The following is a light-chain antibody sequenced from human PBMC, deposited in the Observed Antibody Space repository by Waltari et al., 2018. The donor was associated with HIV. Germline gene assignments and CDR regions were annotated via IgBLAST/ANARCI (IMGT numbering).Light chain of an antibody. CDR3: QSYDSSNHLI. J-gene: IGLJ2*01. V-gene: IGLV6-57*01. CDR2: EDN. Sequence: NFMLTQPHSVSESPGKPVTISCTRSSCSIASNYVQWYQQSPGSSPTTVIYEDNQRPSGVPDRFSGSIDSSSNSASLTISRLKTEDEADYYCQSYDSSNHLIFGGGTKLTVL. CDR1: SCSIASNY.